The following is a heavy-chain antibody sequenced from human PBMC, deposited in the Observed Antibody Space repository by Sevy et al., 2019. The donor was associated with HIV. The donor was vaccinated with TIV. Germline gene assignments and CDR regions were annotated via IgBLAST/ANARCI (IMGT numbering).Heavy chain of an antibody. CDR1: GGSFSGYY. CDR3: ARGHRGEQLSDPGYLDY. D-gene: IGHD6-13*01. V-gene: IGHV4-34*01. CDR2: INHSGST. Sequence: SETLSLTCAVYGGSFSGYYWSWIRQPPGKGLEWIGEINHSGSTNYNPSLKSRVTISVDTSKNQFSLKLSSVTAADTAVYYCARGHRGEQLSDPGYLDYWGQGTLVTVSS. J-gene: IGHJ4*02.